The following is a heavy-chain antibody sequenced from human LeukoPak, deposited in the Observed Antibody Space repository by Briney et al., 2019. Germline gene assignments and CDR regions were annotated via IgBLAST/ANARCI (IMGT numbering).Heavy chain of an antibody. CDR2: IKHDGSER. Sequence: GGSLGLSCAASGFTFSSYWMSWVRQSPGKGLEWVANIKHDGSERYYVDSVEGRFTISRDNAKNSLFLQMNTLRAEDTAVYYCARAQWISGVVINGPKDYWGQGTLVTVSS. V-gene: IGHV3-7*01. CDR3: ARAQWISGVVINGPKDY. CDR1: GFTFSSYW. D-gene: IGHD3-3*01. J-gene: IGHJ4*02.